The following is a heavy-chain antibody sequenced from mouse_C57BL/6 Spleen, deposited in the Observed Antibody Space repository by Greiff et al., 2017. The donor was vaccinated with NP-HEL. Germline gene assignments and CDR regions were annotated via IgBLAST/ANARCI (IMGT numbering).Heavy chain of an antibody. D-gene: IGHD4-1*01. V-gene: IGHV1-50*01. CDR1: GYTFTSYW. J-gene: IGHJ2*01. CDR2: IDPSDSYT. Sequence: VQLQQPGAELVKPGASVKLSCKASGYTFTSYWMQWVKQRPGQGLEWIGEIDPSDSYTNYNQKFKGKATLTVDTSSSTAYMQLSSLTSEDSAVYYCGRANWDYFDYWGQGTTLTVSS. CDR3: GRANWDYFDY.